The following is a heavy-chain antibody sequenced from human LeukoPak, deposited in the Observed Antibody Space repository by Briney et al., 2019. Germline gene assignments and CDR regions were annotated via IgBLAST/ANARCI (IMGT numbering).Heavy chain of an antibody. CDR3: ARANPRITPNPGAEYFQH. V-gene: IGHV3-66*01. Sequence: TGGSLRLSCAASGFTVSSNYMSWVRQAPGKGLEWVSVIYSGGSTYYADSVKGRFTISRDNSKNTLYLQMNSLRAEDTAVYYCARANPRITPNPGAEYFQHWGQGTLVTVSS. CDR1: GFTVSSNY. J-gene: IGHJ1*01. CDR2: IYSGGST. D-gene: IGHD3-10*01.